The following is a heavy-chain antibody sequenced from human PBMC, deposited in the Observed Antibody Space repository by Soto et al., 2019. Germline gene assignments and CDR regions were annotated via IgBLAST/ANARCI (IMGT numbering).Heavy chain of an antibody. J-gene: IGHJ4*02. CDR3: AKQGWGIQQWTPPDY. CDR1: GFTFSNYA. D-gene: IGHD5-18*01. CDR2: ISGSGGST. Sequence: EVQLLESGGGLVQPGGSLRLSCAASGFTFSNYAMNWVRQAPGKGLEWVSAISGSGGSTYYANSVKGRFTITRDNSKNTQYLKMNSLRAEDTAVYYCAKQGWGIQQWTPPDYWGQGTLVTVSS. V-gene: IGHV3-23*01.